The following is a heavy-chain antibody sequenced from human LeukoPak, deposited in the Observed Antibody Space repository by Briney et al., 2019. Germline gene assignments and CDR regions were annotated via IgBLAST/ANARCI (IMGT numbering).Heavy chain of an antibody. Sequence: RRASVKVSCKASGYTFTSYDINWVRQATEQGLEWMGWMNPNSGNTGYAQKFQGRVTMTRNTSISTAYMELSSLRSEDTAVYYCARGKKTMVRGVLYYFDYWGQGTLVTVSS. V-gene: IGHV1-8*01. J-gene: IGHJ4*02. D-gene: IGHD3-10*01. CDR1: GYTFTSYD. CDR3: ARGKKTMVRGVLYYFDY. CDR2: MNPNSGNT.